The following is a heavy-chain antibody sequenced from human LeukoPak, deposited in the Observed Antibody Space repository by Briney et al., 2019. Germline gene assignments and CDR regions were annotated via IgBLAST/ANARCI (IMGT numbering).Heavy chain of an antibody. CDR2: MYYSGNT. D-gene: IGHD3-3*01. CDR1: GGSISSSSYY. J-gene: IGHJ4*02. V-gene: IGHV4-39*01. CDR3: AXXNTIFGVVIETYFFDY. Sequence: PSETLSLTCSVSGGSISSSSYYWGWIRQPPGKGLEWIGSMYYSGNTYDNPSLKSRVTISVDTSKNQFSLKLSSVTAADTAVYYCAXXNTIFGVVIETYFFDYWGQGALVTVSS.